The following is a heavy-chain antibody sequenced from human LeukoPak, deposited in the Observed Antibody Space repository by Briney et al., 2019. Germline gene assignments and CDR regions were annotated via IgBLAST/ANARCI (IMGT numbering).Heavy chain of an antibody. CDR1: GFPYISCS. Sequence: GGSLRLSCAPCGFPYISCSTSWPRQAPGKGLEWVSAISGSGGSTYYADSVKGRFTISRDNSKNTLYLQMNSLRAEDTAVYYCATSDSAWADALDISGEATMVTVSS. D-gene: IGHD2-21*02. V-gene: IGHV3-23*01. CDR3: ATSDSAWADALDI. CDR2: ISGSGGST. J-gene: IGHJ3*02.